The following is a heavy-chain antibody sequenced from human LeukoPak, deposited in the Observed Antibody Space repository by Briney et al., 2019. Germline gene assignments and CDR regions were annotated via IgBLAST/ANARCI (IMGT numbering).Heavy chain of an antibody. CDR2: IYSGGRT. CDR3: ARAPYGDYGYDY. V-gene: IGHV3-66*02. CDR1: GFTVSSNY. J-gene: IGHJ4*02. D-gene: IGHD4-17*01. Sequence: PGGSLRLSCAASGFTVSSNYMSLVRQGPGKGLELVSVIYSGGRTYYANSVKGRFTISSDNSKNTLYLQMNSLRAEDTAVYYCARAPYGDYGYDYWGQGTLVTVSS.